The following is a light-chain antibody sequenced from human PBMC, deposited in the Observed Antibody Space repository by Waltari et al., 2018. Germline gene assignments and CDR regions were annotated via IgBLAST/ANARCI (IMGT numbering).Light chain of an antibody. CDR2: GAS. CDR1: QGVSSRY. Sequence: EIVLTQSPGTLSLSPGERATLSCRASQGVSSRYLAWYQQKPGQAPRLLIYGASSRATGIPDRFSGSWSGTDFTLTISRLEPEDFAVYYCQQYGSSPWTFGQGTKVEIK. CDR3: QQYGSSPWT. J-gene: IGKJ1*01. V-gene: IGKV3-20*01.